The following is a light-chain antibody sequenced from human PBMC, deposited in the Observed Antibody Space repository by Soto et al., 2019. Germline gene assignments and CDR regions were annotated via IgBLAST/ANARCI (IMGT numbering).Light chain of an antibody. CDR3: QQYNNWPYT. J-gene: IGKJ2*01. CDR1: QSVSSN. Sequence: EIVMTQSPATLSVSPGERAALSCRASQSVSSNFAWYQQKPGQAPRLLIYGASTRATGIPARFSGSGSATDLTLTISSLQSKDFAVYYCQQYNNWPYTFGQGTKLEIK. CDR2: GAS. V-gene: IGKV3-15*01.